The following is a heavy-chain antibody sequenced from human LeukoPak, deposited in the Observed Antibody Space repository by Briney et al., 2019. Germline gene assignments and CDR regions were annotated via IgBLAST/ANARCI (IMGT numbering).Heavy chain of an antibody. Sequence: SETLSPTCTVPGDSISSYYWSWIRQPARKGLEWIGRIYTSENTNYNPSLKSRVTMSVDRSKNQFSLKLSSVTAADTAVYYCARERGYCFDPWGQGMLVTVSS. CDR1: GDSISSYY. CDR3: ARERGYCFDP. V-gene: IGHV4-4*07. CDR2: IYTSENT. D-gene: IGHD3-3*01. J-gene: IGHJ5*02.